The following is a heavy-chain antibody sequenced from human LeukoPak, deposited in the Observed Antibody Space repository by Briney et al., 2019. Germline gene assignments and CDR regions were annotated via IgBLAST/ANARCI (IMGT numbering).Heavy chain of an antibody. J-gene: IGHJ4*02. V-gene: IGHV2-5*02. D-gene: IGHD5-18*01. CDR2: IYWDDDK. CDR1: GFSLSTSGVG. Sequence: SGPTLVKPTQTLTLTCTFSGFSLSTSGVGVGWIRQPPGKALEWLAVIYWDDDKRYSPSLKSRLTITKDTSKNQVVLTMTNMDPVDTATYYCAHRPQTYTPIGSYYFDYWGPGTLVTVSS. CDR3: AHRPQTYTPIGSYYFDY.